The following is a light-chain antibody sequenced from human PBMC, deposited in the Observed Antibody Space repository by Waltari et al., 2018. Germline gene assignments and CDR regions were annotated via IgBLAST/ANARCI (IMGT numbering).Light chain of an antibody. Sequence: IVLTQSPGTLSLSPGERATLSSRASQSVSRTLAWYPQKPGPAPWLLIYGASTRAAGIPDRISGSGSGTDFNLYISRLEPEDFAVYYCQHYVRLPVTFGQGTKVEIK. J-gene: IGKJ1*01. CDR3: QHYVRLPVT. CDR1: QSVSRT. CDR2: GAS. V-gene: IGKV3-20*01.